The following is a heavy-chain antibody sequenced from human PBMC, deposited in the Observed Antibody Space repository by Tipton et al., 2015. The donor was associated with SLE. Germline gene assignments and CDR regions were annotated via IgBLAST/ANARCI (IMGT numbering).Heavy chain of an antibody. Sequence: QLVQSGAEVKKPGESLKISCKGSEYSFISYWIAWVRQMPGKGPEWMGIINPVDSDIRYSPSFHGQVTISADRSITTAYLQWSSLKASDTAMYYCARQRLTGDAFDIWGQGTMVTVSS. D-gene: IGHD7-27*01. V-gene: IGHV5-51*01. CDR3: ARQRLTGDAFDI. J-gene: IGHJ3*02. CDR2: INPVDSDI. CDR1: EYSFISYW.